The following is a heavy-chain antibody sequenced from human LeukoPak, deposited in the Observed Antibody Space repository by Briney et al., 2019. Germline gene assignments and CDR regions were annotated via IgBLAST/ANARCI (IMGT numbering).Heavy chain of an antibody. CDR3: ARDRFSDYGGVY. D-gene: IGHD4-23*01. CDR1: GGSFSGYY. V-gene: IGHV4-34*01. Sequence: PSETLSLTCAVYGGSFSGYYWSWIRQPPGKGLEWIGEINHSGSTNYNPSLKSRVTISVDTSKNQFSLKLSSVTAADTAVYYCARDRFSDYGGVYWGQGTLVTVSS. CDR2: INHSGST. J-gene: IGHJ4*02.